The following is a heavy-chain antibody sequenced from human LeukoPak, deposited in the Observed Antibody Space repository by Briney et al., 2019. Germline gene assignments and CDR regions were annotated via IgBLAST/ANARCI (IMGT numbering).Heavy chain of an antibody. D-gene: IGHD1-26*01. CDR3: ARTRWELSPRFDY. CDR2: IKQDGSEK. V-gene: IGHV3-7*01. CDR1: GFTFSSYW. J-gene: IGHJ4*02. Sequence: GGSLRLSCAASGFTFSSYWMSWVRQAPGKGLEWVANIKQDGSEKYYVDSVKGRFTISRDNAKNSLYLQMNGLRAEDTAVYYCARTRWELSPRFDYWGQGTLVTVSS.